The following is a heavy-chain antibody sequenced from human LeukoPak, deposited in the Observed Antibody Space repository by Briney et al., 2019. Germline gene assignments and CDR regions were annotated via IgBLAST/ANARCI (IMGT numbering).Heavy chain of an antibody. CDR1: GGSISSGGYY. Sequence: ASETLSLTCTVSGGSISSGGYYWSWIRQPPGKGLEWIGYIYYSGSTNYNPSLKSRVTISVDTSKNQFSLKLSSVTAADTAVYYCAQNGQSGFSFDPWGQGTLVTVSS. D-gene: IGHD2-8*01. V-gene: IGHV4-61*08. CDR2: IYYSGST. J-gene: IGHJ5*02. CDR3: AQNGQSGFSFDP.